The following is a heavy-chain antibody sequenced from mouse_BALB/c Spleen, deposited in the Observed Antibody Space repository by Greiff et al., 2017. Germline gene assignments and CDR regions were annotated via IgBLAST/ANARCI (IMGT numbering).Heavy chain of an antibody. CDR3: ARSEGYYYAMDY. CDR1: GFTFSSFG. J-gene: IGHJ4*01. Sequence: EVKVVESGGGLVQPGGSRKLSCAASGFTFSSFGMHWVRQAPEKGLEWVAYISSGSSTIYYADTVKGRFTISRDNPKNTLFLQMTSLRSEDTAMYYCARSEGYYYAMDYWGQGTSVTVSS. CDR2: ISSGSSTI. D-gene: IGHD2-2*01. V-gene: IGHV5-17*02.